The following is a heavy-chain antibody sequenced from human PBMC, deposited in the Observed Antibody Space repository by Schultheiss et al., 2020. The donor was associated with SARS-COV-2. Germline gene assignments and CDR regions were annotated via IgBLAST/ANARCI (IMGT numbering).Heavy chain of an antibody. CDR2: IIPIFGTA. Sequence: SVKVSCKASGYTFTSYGISWVRQAPGQGLEWMGGIIPIFGTANYAQKFQGRVTITADESTSTAYMELSSLRSEDTAVYYCARYDSSSVYYYYGMDVWGQGTTVTVSS. CDR3: ARYDSSSVYYYYGMDV. CDR1: GYTFTSYG. V-gene: IGHV1-69*13. J-gene: IGHJ6*02. D-gene: IGHD3-22*01.